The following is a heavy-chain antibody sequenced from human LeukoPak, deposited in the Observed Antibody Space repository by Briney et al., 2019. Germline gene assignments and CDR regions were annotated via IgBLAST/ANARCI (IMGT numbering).Heavy chain of an antibody. CDR3: ARVRVDFWSGYSILDYFDY. CDR1: GGSISSYY. Sequence: PSETLSLTCTGSGGSISSYYWSWIRQPPGKGLEWIGYIYYSGSTNYNPSLKSRVTISVDTSKNQFSLKLSSVTAADTAVYYCARVRVDFWSGYSILDYFDYWGQGTLVTVSS. D-gene: IGHD3-3*01. CDR2: IYYSGST. V-gene: IGHV4-59*01. J-gene: IGHJ4*02.